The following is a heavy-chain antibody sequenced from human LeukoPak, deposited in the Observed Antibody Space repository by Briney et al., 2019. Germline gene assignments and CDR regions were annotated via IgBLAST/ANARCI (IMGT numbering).Heavy chain of an antibody. Sequence: GGSLRLSCAASGFTFGSYAMHWVRQAPGKGLEWVAVISYDGSNKYYADSVKGRFTISRDNSKNTLYLQMNSLRAEDTAVYYCARGHYYDFWSGYYSYWGQGTLVTVSS. CDR1: GFTFGSYA. CDR2: ISYDGSNK. D-gene: IGHD3-3*01. CDR3: ARGHYYDFWSGYYSY. J-gene: IGHJ4*02. V-gene: IGHV3-30-3*01.